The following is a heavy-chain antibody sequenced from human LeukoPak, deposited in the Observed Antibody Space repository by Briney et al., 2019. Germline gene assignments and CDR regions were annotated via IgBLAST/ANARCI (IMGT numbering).Heavy chain of an antibody. Sequence: ASVRVSCKASGYTFTSYGINWVRQAPGQGLEWMGWISAYNGNTNYAQKLQGRVTMTTDTSTSTAYMELRSLRSDDTAVYYCARGYCSGGSCYSESGYYYYGMDVWGQGTTVTVSS. J-gene: IGHJ6*02. V-gene: IGHV1-18*01. CDR3: ARGYCSGGSCYSESGYYYYGMDV. D-gene: IGHD2-15*01. CDR2: ISAYNGNT. CDR1: GYTFTSYG.